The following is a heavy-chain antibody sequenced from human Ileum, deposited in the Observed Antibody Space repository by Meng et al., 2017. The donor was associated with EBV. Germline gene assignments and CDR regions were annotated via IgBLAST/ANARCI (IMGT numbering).Heavy chain of an antibody. D-gene: IGHD2-8*01. J-gene: IGHJ4*02. CDR2: IYHSGST. CDR3: ARTGVGLAFDY. V-gene: IGHV4-4*02. Sequence: QGQLRESGPGLVKSSGTLSPTCGVSGDSMTNNNWWTWVRQPPGKGLEWIGEIYHSGSTNYNPSLQSRATISVDMSKKQFSLKLRSVTAADTAVYYCARTGVGLAFDYWGLGTLVTVSS. CDR1: GDSMTNNNW.